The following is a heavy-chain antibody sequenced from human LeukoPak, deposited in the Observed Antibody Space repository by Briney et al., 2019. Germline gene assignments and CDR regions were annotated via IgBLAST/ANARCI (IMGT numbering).Heavy chain of an antibody. V-gene: IGHV5-51*01. CDR1: GYSFTTYW. Sequence: GESLKISCKGSGYSFTTYWIGWVRQMPGKGLEWMGSIYPGDSDTRYSPSCQGQVTISADKSISTAYLQWSSLKASDTAIYYCARGMRYCSGGSCYSSAFDIWGQGTMVTVSS. CDR3: ARGMRYCSGGSCYSSAFDI. D-gene: IGHD2-15*01. CDR2: IYPGDSDT. J-gene: IGHJ3*02.